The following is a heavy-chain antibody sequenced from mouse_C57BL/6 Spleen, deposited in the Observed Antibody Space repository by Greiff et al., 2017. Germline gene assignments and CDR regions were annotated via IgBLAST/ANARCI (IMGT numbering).Heavy chain of an antibody. CDR3: AREGDYDGYAMDY. D-gene: IGHD2-4*01. CDR2: INPNNGGT. V-gene: IGHV1-22*01. J-gene: IGHJ4*01. Sequence: EVQLQQSGPELVKPGASVKMSCKASGYTFTDYNMHWVKQSHGKSLEWIGYINPNNGGTSYNQKFKGKATLTVNKSSSTAYMELRSLTSEDSAVYYCAREGDYDGYAMDYWGQGTSVTVSS. CDR1: GYTFTDYN.